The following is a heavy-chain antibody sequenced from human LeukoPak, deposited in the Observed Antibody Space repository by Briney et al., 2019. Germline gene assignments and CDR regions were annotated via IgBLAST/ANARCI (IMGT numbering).Heavy chain of an antibody. J-gene: IGHJ4*02. CDR2: IKQDGSEK. CDR3: ARMGYYYDSSGWEAY. V-gene: IGHV3-7*01. Sequence: PAGSLRLSCAASGFTFSSYWMSWVRQAPGKGLEWVANIKQDGSEKYYVDSVKGRFTISRDNAKNSLYLQMNSLRAEDTAVYYCARMGYYYDSSGWEAYWGQGTLVTVSS. CDR1: GFTFSSYW. D-gene: IGHD3-22*01.